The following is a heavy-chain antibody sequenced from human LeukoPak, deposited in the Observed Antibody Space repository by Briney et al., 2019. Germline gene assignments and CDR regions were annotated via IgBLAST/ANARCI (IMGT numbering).Heavy chain of an antibody. CDR2: ISSNGGST. Sequence: GGSLGLSCSASGFTFSSYAMHWVRQAPGKGLEYVSAISSNGGSTYYADSVKGRFTISRDNSKNTLYLQMSSLRAEDTAVYYCVKARGDSGSFYTAGGFDYWGQGTLVTVSS. CDR3: VKARGDSGSFYTAGGFDY. D-gene: IGHD1-26*01. CDR1: GFTFSSYA. V-gene: IGHV3-64D*06. J-gene: IGHJ4*02.